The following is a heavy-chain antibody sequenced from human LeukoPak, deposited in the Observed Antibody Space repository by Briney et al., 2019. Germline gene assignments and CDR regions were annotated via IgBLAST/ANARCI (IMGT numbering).Heavy chain of an antibody. V-gene: IGHV3-21*01. CDR1: GFTVSSNY. J-gene: IGHJ4*02. Sequence: PGGSLRLSCVVSGFTVSSNYMNWVRQAPGKGLEWVSSISSSSSYIYYADSVKGRFTISRDNAKNSLYLQMNSLRAEDTAVYYCARDHRGRQQLVLRSFYYFDYWGQGTLVTVSS. CDR3: ARDHRGRQQLVLRSFYYFDY. CDR2: ISSSSSYI. D-gene: IGHD6-13*01.